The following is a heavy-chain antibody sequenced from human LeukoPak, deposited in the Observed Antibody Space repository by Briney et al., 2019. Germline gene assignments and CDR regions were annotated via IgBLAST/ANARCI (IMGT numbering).Heavy chain of an antibody. CDR3: ARGRDGGYDY. CDR2: IIPIFGTA. Sequence: GASVKVSCKASGGTFSSYAISWVRQAPGQGLEWMGGIIPIFGTANYAQKFQGRVTITTDESTSTAFMELSSLRSEDTAVYYCARGRDGGYDYWGQGTLVTVSS. D-gene: IGHD3-16*01. CDR1: GGTFSSYA. V-gene: IGHV1-69*05. J-gene: IGHJ4*02.